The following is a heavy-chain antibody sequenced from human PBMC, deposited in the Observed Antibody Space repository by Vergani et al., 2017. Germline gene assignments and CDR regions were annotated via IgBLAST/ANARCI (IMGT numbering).Heavy chain of an antibody. D-gene: IGHD6-19*01. Sequence: QLQLQESGPGLVKPSATLSLTCSVSGSSIRSSNYYWGWIRQPPGKGLEWIASIYYSGSTYYKPSLKSRVTISVDTSKNQFSLKLCSVTAADTAVYFCARHSTVEWLVKLGWIDPWGQGILVTVSS. CDR2: IYYSGST. V-gene: IGHV4-39*01. CDR1: GSSIRSSNYY. CDR3: ARHSTVEWLVKLGWIDP. J-gene: IGHJ5*02.